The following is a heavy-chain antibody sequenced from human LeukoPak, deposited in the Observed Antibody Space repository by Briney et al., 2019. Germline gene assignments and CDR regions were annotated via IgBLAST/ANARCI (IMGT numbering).Heavy chain of an antibody. CDR3: AKDPSGASIVRYFDY. V-gene: IGHV3-23*01. D-gene: IGHD3-16*02. CDR2: ISGSGAST. Sequence: PGGSLRLSCAASGFTFSSYAMSWVRQAPGKGLEWVSVISGSGASTFYADSVKGRFSISRDNSKNTLYLQMNRLRAEDTAVYYCAKDPSGASIVRYFDYWGQGTLVIVSS. J-gene: IGHJ4*02. CDR1: GFTFSSYA.